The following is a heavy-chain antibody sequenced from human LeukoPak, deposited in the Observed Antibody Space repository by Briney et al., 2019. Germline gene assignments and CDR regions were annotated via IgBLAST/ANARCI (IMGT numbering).Heavy chain of an antibody. CDR1: GDSISSSSYY. CDR3: ARHPLYYYYDSSGYYYVDY. Sequence: SETLSLTCTVSGDSISSSSYYWGWIRQPPGKGLEWIGSIFHSGSTYYNPSLKSRVTISVDTSKNQFSLKLSSVTAADTAVYYCARHPLYYYYDSSGYYYVDYWGQGTLVTVSS. J-gene: IGHJ4*02. D-gene: IGHD3-22*01. CDR2: IFHSGST. V-gene: IGHV4-39*01.